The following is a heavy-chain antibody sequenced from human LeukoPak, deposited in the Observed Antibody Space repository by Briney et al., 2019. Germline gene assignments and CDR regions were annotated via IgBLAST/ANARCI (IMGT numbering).Heavy chain of an antibody. V-gene: IGHV3-48*01. J-gene: IGHJ6*02. CDR2: INSRSSTI. D-gene: IGHD3-3*01. Sequence: GGSLRLSCAASRFTFSNYGVNWVRQAPGKGLEWVSYINSRSSTIYYADSVKGRFTISRVNAKNSLYLQMNSLRAEDTAVYYCARALDFWSGYYRSGMDVWGQGTTVTVSS. CDR3: ARALDFWSGYYRSGMDV. CDR1: RFTFSNYG.